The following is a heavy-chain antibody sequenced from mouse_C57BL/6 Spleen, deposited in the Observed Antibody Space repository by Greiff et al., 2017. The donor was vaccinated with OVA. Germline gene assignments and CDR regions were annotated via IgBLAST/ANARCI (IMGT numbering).Heavy chain of an antibody. Sequence: EVQVVESGPGLVKPSQSLSLTCSVTGYSITSCYYWYWIRQFPGNKLEWMGYISYDGSNNYNPSLKNRSSITRDTSKNQFFLKLNSVTTEDTATYYGARQSDGYSLPPPHYFDYWGQGTTLTVSS. D-gene: IGHD2-3*01. CDR1: GYSITSCYY. CDR2: ISYDGSN. J-gene: IGHJ2*01. CDR3: ARQSDGYSLPPPHYFDY. V-gene: IGHV3-6*01.